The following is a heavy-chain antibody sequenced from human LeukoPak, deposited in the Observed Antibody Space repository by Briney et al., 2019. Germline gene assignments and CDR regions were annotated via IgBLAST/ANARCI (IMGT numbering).Heavy chain of an antibody. CDR1: GYSFTSYW. J-gene: IGHJ6*02. V-gene: IGHV5-51*01. D-gene: IGHD3-10*01. CDR2: IYPGDSDT. Sequence: GESLRISCKGSGYSFTSYWIGWVRQMPGKGLEWMGIIYPGDSDTRYSPSFQGQVTISADKSISTAYLQWSSLKASDTAMYYCARGMVRGVKDYYYGMDVWGQGTTITASS. CDR3: ARGMVRGVKDYYYGMDV.